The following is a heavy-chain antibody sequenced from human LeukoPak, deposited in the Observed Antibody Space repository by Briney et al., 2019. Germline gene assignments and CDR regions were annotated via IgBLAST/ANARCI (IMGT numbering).Heavy chain of an antibody. CDR3: AIRRGYTFGDDF. V-gene: IGHV3-74*03. Sequence: GGSLRLSCAASGLTFSSYWMFWVSHAPGKGLVWVSRIHSDGSSTAYADSVKGRFTISRDRAKNTMYLQMNTLRGEDTAVYYCAIRRGYTFGDDFWGQGTLVTVSS. CDR2: IHSDGSST. CDR1: GLTFSSYW. D-gene: IGHD5-18*01. J-gene: IGHJ4*02.